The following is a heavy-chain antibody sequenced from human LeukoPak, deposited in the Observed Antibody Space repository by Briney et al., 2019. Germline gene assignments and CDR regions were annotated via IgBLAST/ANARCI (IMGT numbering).Heavy chain of an antibody. CDR3: VKWGDYDVLTGYYDSDY. CDR2: ISGRDDST. J-gene: IGHJ4*02. CDR1: GFSFSNYA. Sequence: GGSLRLSCAASGFSFSNYAMSWVRQAPGKGLEWVSAISGRDDSTYYADSVKGRFTISRDTSKNTLYLQMNSLRAEDTAVYYCVKWGDYDVLTGYYDSDYWGQGTLVTVSS. V-gene: IGHV3-23*01. D-gene: IGHD3-9*01.